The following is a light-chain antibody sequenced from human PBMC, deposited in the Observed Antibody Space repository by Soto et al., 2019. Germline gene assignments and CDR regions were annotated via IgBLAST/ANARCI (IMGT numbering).Light chain of an antibody. CDR2: DTS. V-gene: IGKV1D-12*01. CDR1: QVINTH. J-gene: IGKJ4*01. CDR3: QQASRFPLS. Sequence: DIQMTQSPSSVSASVGDRVIITCRASQVINTHLAWYQQRPGRAPNLLIYDTSNLQSGVPSRFSGRGSGTDFTLTISSLQPEDSATYYCQQASRFPLSFGGGTKVDIK.